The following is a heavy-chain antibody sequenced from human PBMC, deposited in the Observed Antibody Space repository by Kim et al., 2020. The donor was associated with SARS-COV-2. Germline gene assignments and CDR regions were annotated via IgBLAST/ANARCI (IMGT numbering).Heavy chain of an antibody. CDR2: IYYSGST. CDR3: ASLYGSGRRYYYGMDV. V-gene: IGHV4-59*01. Sequence: SETLSLTCTVSGGSISSYYWSWIRQPPGKGLEWIGYIYYSGSTNYNPSLKSRVTISVDTSKNQFSLKLSSVTAADTAVYYCASLYGSGRRYYYGMDVWGQGTTVTVSS. D-gene: IGHD3-10*01. CDR1: GGSISSYY. J-gene: IGHJ6*02.